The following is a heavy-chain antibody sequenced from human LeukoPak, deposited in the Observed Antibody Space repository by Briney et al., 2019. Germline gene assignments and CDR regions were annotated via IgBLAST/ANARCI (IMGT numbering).Heavy chain of an antibody. Sequence: PSETLSLTCAVYGGSFSGYYWSWIRQPPGKGLEWIGEINHSGSTNYNPSLKSRVTISVDTSKNQFSLKLGSVTAADTAVYYCATRGYSYGPPAPDYWGQGTLVTVSS. CDR3: ATRGYSYGPPAPDY. CDR2: INHSGST. D-gene: IGHD5-18*01. V-gene: IGHV4-34*01. CDR1: GGSFSGYY. J-gene: IGHJ4*02.